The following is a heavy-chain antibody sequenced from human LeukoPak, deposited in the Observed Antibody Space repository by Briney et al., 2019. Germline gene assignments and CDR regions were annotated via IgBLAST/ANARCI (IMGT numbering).Heavy chain of an antibody. V-gene: IGHV3-23*01. CDR3: AKTGSRDTGGSYQYYFDY. J-gene: IGHJ4*02. CDR2: ISGSAGTT. D-gene: IGHD2-8*02. Sequence: HSGGSLRLSCAASGFTFSSYAMSWVRQAPRKGLEWVSGISGSAGTTYYADSVKGRFTISRDNSKNTLYLQMNSLRAEDTAVYYCAKTGSRDTGGSYQYYFDYWGQGTLVTVSS. CDR1: GFTFSSYA.